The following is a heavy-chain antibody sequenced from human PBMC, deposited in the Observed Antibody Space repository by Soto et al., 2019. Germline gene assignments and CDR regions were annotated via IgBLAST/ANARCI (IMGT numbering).Heavy chain of an antibody. Sequence: ASVKVSCKASGYTFTSYYMNWVRQAPGQGLEWLGRINPSGGYTTYAQRFLGRVTITRDKSTSTAHMELGSLTSEDTAVYYCASPESAAGLDAFDIWGQGTMVTVS. D-gene: IGHD6-13*01. V-gene: IGHV1-46*01. CDR2: INPSGGYT. CDR1: GYTFTSYY. J-gene: IGHJ3*02. CDR3: ASPESAAGLDAFDI.